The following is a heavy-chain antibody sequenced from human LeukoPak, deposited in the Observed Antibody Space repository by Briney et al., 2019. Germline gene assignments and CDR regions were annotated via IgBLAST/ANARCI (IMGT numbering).Heavy chain of an antibody. D-gene: IGHD6-6*01. Sequence: GSLRLSCAASGFTFTNYAMTWVRQAPGKGLEWVSTISATSGTYYADSVAGRFTISRDNSKNTLYLQMNSLRAEDTAVYYCAKDRHPYSTSSDYWGQGALVTVSS. CDR3: AKDRHPYSTSSDY. CDR2: ISATSGT. J-gene: IGHJ4*02. V-gene: IGHV3-23*01. CDR1: GFTFTNYA.